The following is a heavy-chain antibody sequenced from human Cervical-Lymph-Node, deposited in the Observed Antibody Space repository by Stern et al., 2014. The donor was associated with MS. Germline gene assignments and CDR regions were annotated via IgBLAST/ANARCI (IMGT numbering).Heavy chain of an antibody. D-gene: IGHD3-10*01. CDR2: IDPGDSDT. J-gene: IGHJ4*02. Sequence: EGSGYSFTSYWMGWESQMDGKGVEWVGNIDPGDSDTRYSPSFQGQVTISADKSISTAYLQWSSLKASDTAMYYCARQGGPGYYGSGSPDYWGQGTLVTVSS. CDR3: ARQGGPGYYGSGSPDY. V-gene: IGHV5-51*01. CDR1: GYSFTSYW.